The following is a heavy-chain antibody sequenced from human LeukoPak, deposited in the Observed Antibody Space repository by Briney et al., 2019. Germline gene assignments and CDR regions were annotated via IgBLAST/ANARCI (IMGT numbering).Heavy chain of an antibody. CDR3: ARVSPGSPLRY. V-gene: IGHV1-46*01. J-gene: IGHJ4*02. CDR2: INPSGGST. D-gene: IGHD1-26*01. CDR1: GYTFTSYF. Sequence: ASVKVSCKASGYTFTSYFMHWVRQAPGQGLEWLGIINPSGGSTSYAQKFQGRVTMTRDMSTSTVYMELSSLRSEDTAVYYCARVSPGSPLRYWGQGTLVTVSS.